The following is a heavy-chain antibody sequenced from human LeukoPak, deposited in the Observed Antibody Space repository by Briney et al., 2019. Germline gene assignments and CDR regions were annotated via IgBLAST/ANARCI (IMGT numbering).Heavy chain of an antibody. CDR3: ARAQSYELDIQGPRYYYDSSEPMYYLDY. Sequence: GSLRLSCVDSGFAFGSCAMGWVRQPPGKGLEWIGSIYYSGSTYYNPSLKSRVTISVDTSKNQFSLKLSSVTAADTAVYYCARAQSYELDIQGPRYYYDSSEPMYYLDYWGQGTLVTVSS. J-gene: IGHJ4*02. CDR1: GFAFGSCA. V-gene: IGHV4-39*01. D-gene: IGHD3-22*01. CDR2: IYYSGST.